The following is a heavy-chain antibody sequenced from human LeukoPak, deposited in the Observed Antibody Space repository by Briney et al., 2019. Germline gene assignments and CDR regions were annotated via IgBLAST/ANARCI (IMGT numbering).Heavy chain of an antibody. D-gene: IGHD1-1*01. CDR3: ARGTERASWFDP. Sequence: PSETLSLTCAVSGGSISSGGYSWSWIRQPPGKGLEWIGYIYHSGSTYYSPSLKSRVTISVDRSKNQFSLKLSSATAADTAVYYCARGTERASWFDPWGQGTLVTVSS. CDR1: GGSISSGGYS. V-gene: IGHV4-30-2*01. J-gene: IGHJ5*02. CDR2: IYHSGST.